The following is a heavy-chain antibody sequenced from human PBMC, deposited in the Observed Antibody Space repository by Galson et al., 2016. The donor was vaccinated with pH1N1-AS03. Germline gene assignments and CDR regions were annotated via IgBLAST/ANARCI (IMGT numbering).Heavy chain of an antibody. Sequence: SLRLSCAASGFSFRSYALSWVRQAPGKGLEWVSGISGSGEMTFYADSVKGRFTISRDTSRNTVYLQMNSLSAEDTAVYICAKDYTDSNWVYNWYFDFWGRGTLVTVSS. CDR2: ISGSGEMT. J-gene: IGHJ2*01. D-gene: IGHD5/OR15-5a*01. CDR1: GFSFRSYA. V-gene: IGHV3-23*01. CDR3: AKDYTDSNWVYNWYFDF.